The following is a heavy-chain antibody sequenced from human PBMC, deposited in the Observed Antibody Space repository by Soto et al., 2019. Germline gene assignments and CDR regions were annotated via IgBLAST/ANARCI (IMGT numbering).Heavy chain of an antibody. D-gene: IGHD3-3*01. CDR2: TYYRSKWYN. J-gene: IGHJ5*02. CDR3: ARVQQGLWSGYYIPWFDP. V-gene: IGHV6-1*01. CDR1: GDSVSSNSAS. Sequence: PSQTLSRTCAISGDSVSSNSASWNRIHPSPSRGLEWLGRTYYRSKWYNDYAVSVKSRITINPDTSKNQFSLQLNSVTPEDTAVYYCARVQQGLWSGYYIPWFDPWGQGTLVTVSS.